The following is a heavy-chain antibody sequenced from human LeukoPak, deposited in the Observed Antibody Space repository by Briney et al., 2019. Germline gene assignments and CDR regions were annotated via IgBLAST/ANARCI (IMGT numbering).Heavy chain of an antibody. Sequence: ASVKVSCKASGYTFTGYFIHWVRQAPGQGLEWMGWINPNNGGTNYAQKFQGRVTMTRDTSIGTAYMELSRLRSDDTAVYYCARDERYDSSGYPFDYWGQGTLVTVSS. CDR2: INPNNGGT. V-gene: IGHV1-2*02. CDR3: ARDERYDSSGYPFDY. J-gene: IGHJ4*02. D-gene: IGHD3-22*01. CDR1: GYTFTGYF.